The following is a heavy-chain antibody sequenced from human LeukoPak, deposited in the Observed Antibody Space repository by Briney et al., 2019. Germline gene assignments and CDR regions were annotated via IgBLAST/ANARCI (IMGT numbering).Heavy chain of an antibody. CDR1: GCTHSCYA. D-gene: IGHD3-16*02. Sequence: GWSLRETCPGSGCTHSCYAMSGVGPAPARERDWVAAISGSGANTYYADSVRGRFTISRDNAKNTLYLHMNSLRAEDTAVYYCAKERAGYTNPYYFDYWGQGTLVTVSS. CDR2: ISGSGANT. V-gene: IGHV3-23*01. CDR3: AKERAGYTNPYYFDY. J-gene: IGHJ4*02.